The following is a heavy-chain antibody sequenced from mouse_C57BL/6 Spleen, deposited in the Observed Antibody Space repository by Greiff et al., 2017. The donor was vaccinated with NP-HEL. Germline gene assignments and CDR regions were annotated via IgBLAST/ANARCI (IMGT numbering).Heavy chain of an antibody. J-gene: IGHJ4*01. CDR2: ISSGSSTI. D-gene: IGHD1-1*02. Sequence: EVKLVESGGGLVKPGGSLKLSCAASGFTFSDYGMHWVRQAPEKGLEWVAYISSGSSTIYYADTVKGRFTISRDNAKNTLFLQMTSLRSEDTDMYYCARGSGWSPHYYAMDYGGQGTSVTVSS. CDR3: ARGSGWSPHYYAMDY. V-gene: IGHV5-17*01. CDR1: GFTFSDYG.